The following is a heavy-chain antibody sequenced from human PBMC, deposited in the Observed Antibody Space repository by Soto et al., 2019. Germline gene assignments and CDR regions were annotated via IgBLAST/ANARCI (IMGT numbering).Heavy chain of an antibody. CDR2: ISYDGSNK. CDR1: GFTFSSYA. D-gene: IGHD6-6*01. Sequence: PGGSLRLSCAASGFTFSSYAMHWVRQAPGKGLEWVAVISYDGSNKYYADSVKGRFTISRDNSKNTLYLQMNGLRAEDTAVCYCARGVQAARQPFDYWGQGTLVTVSS. J-gene: IGHJ4*02. CDR3: ARGVQAARQPFDY. V-gene: IGHV3-30-3*01.